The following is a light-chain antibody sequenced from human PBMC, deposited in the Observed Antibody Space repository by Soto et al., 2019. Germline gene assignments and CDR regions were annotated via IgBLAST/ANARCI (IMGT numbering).Light chain of an antibody. J-gene: IGLJ1*01. Sequence: QSALTQPASESGCPGQSIAISCTGTSSDVGGYNYVSWYQQHPGKVPKLMIYDVSNRPSGVSNRFSGSKSGNTASLTISGLQAEDEADYYCSSFTSSATYIFGAGTKVTVL. CDR2: DVS. V-gene: IGLV2-14*01. CDR1: SSDVGGYNY. CDR3: SSFTSSATYI.